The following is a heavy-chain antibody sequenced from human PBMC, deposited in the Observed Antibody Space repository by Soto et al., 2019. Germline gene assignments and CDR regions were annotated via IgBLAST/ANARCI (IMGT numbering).Heavy chain of an antibody. CDR2: SSAYNGNT. CDR1: GYTFTSYG. D-gene: IGHD4-4*01. CDR3: ARGGHTGSTYWYFDL. Sequence: QVQLVQSGAEVKKPGASVKVSCKASGYTFTSYGISSVRKARGQGLEWMGWSSAYNGNTNHAQKLQGSLTMTTDTPTSTAYLEQRNLSADDTAVYYCARGGHTGSTYWYFDLWGRGTLVTVSS. J-gene: IGHJ2*01. V-gene: IGHV1-18*01.